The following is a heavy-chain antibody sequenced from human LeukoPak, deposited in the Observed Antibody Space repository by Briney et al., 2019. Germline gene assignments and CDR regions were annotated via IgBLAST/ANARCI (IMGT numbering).Heavy chain of an antibody. CDR3: AAIAAAGPGVHYFDY. V-gene: IGHV1-69-2*01. Sequence: GASVKVSCKASGYTFTDYYMHWVQQAPGKGLEWMGRVDPEDGETIYAEKFQGRVTITADTSTDTAYMELSSLRSEDTAVYYCAAIAAAGPGVHYFDYWGQGTLVTVSS. CDR2: VDPEDGET. CDR1: GYTFTDYY. D-gene: IGHD6-13*01. J-gene: IGHJ4*02.